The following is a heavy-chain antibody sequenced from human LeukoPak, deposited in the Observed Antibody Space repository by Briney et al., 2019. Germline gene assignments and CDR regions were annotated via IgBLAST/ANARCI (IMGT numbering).Heavy chain of an antibody. CDR3: ARVSGSYSDDAFDI. CDR1: GYTLTSYG. V-gene: IGHV1-18*01. CDR2: ISAYNGNT. J-gene: IGHJ3*02. D-gene: IGHD1-26*01. Sequence: ASVKVSCKASGYTLTSYGISWVRQAPGQGLEWMGWISAYNGNTNYAQKLQGRVTMTTDTSTSTAYMELRSLRSDDTAVYYCARVSGSYSDDAFDIWGQGTMVTVSS.